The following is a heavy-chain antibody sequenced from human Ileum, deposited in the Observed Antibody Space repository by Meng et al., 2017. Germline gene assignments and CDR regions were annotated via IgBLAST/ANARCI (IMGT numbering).Heavy chain of an antibody. V-gene: IGHV3-66*04. CDR1: EFTVSNNY. Sequence: EVQLVESGGGLVQPGGSLRPSCAASEFTVSNNYMSWVRQAPGKGLEWVSLIYSGGNTKYADSVKGRFTISRDNSKNTLYLQMNSLRAEDTAVYYCAGHTELDCWGQGALVTVSS. J-gene: IGHJ4*02. CDR3: AGHTELDC. CDR2: IYSGGNT.